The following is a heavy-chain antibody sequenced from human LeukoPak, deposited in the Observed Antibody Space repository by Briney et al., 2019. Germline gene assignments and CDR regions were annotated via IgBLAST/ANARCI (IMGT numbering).Heavy chain of an antibody. CDR1: GGSISSSSYY. Sequence: PSETLSLTCTVSGGSISSSSYYWGWIRQPPGKGLEWIGSIYYSGSTYYNPSLKSRITISVDTSKNQFSLRLTSVTAADTAIYYCAREPGIAASWGQGTLVTVSS. CDR2: IYYSGST. D-gene: IGHD6-13*01. V-gene: IGHV4-39*07. J-gene: IGHJ4*02. CDR3: AREPGIAAS.